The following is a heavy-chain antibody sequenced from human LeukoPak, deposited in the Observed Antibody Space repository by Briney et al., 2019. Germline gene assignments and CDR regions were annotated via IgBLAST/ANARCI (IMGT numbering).Heavy chain of an antibody. V-gene: IGHV4-4*02. Sequence: SETLSPTCAVSGGSISSSNWWSWVRQPPGKGLEWIGEIYHSGSTNYNPSLKSRVTISVDKSKNQFSLKLSSVTAADTAVYYCASRMIVPTYYFDYWGQGTLVTVSS. D-gene: IGHD3-22*01. CDR2: IYHSGST. CDR1: GGSISSSNW. CDR3: ASRMIVPTYYFDY. J-gene: IGHJ4*02.